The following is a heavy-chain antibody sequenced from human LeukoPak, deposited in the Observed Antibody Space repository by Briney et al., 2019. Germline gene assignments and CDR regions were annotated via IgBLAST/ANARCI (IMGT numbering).Heavy chain of an antibody. V-gene: IGHV1-69*13. Sequence: SVKVSCKASGGTFSSYAISWVRQAPGQGLEWMGVIIPIFGTANYAQKFQGRVTITADESTSIAYMELSSLRSEDTAVYYCALGQSAVAGVDYWGQGTLVTVSS. CDR1: GGTFSSYA. J-gene: IGHJ4*02. D-gene: IGHD6-19*01. CDR2: IIPIFGTA. CDR3: ALGQSAVAGVDY.